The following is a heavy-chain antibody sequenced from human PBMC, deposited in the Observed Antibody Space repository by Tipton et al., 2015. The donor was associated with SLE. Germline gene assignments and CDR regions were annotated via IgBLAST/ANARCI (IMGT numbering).Heavy chain of an antibody. V-gene: IGHV4-34*01. CDR2: INHSGST. J-gene: IGHJ2*01. D-gene: IGHD1-26*01. CDR3: ARTRETRHFDL. CDR1: AGSFGGYY. Sequence: TLSLTCAVYAGSFGGYYWSWIRQSPGKGLEWIGEINHSGSTNYNPSLKSRVTISVDTSKNQFSLKLSSVTAADTAVYYCARTRETRHFDLWGRGTLATVSS.